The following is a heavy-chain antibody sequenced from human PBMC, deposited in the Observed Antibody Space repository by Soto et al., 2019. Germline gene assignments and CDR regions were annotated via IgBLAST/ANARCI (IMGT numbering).Heavy chain of an antibody. J-gene: IGHJ6*02. D-gene: IGHD6-19*01. CDR1: GFTFSNYA. CDR3: GRDPQWLFDNGMDV. Sequence: PGGSLRLSCATSGFTFSNYAVSWVRQAPGKGLEWVSVLYSGGSTYYADSVKGRFTISRDNSKNTLYLQMNSLRAEDTAEYYCGRDPQWLFDNGMDVWGQGPRVTVSS. CDR2: LYSGGST. V-gene: IGHV3-66*01.